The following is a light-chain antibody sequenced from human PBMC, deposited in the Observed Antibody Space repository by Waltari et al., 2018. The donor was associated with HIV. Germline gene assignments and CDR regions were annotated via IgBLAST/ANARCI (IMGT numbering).Light chain of an antibody. CDR1: NVGSKG. J-gene: IGLJ2*01. Sequence: SYVLTQPPSVSVAPGQTARITCGGNNVGSKGVHWYQQKPCQAPVVVVYDDTDRPSGLPERFSGSNSGNTATLTISRVEAGDEADYHCQVWDNGTEHVVFGGGTKLTVL. CDR2: DDT. CDR3: QVWDNGTEHVV. V-gene: IGLV3-21*02.